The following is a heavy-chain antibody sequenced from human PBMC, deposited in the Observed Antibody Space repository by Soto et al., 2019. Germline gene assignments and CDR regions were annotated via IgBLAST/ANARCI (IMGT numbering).Heavy chain of an antibody. CDR2: ISGNGGTT. Sequence: EVVLLESGGGLVQPGGSLRLSCEVSGFAFSFYSMSWVRQAPGKGLEWVASISGNGGTTYYAASGKGRFTFSRDNSKNTLYLQMNNLRVEDTAVYYCAKDRGGFTNGWEFFDSWGQGTLVTVSS. CDR3: AKDRGGFTNGWEFFDS. D-gene: IGHD3-10*01. CDR1: GFAFSFYS. J-gene: IGHJ4*02. V-gene: IGHV3-23*01.